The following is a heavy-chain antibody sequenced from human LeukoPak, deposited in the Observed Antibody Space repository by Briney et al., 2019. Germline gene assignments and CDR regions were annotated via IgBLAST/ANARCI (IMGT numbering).Heavy chain of an antibody. D-gene: IGHD6-13*01. CDR3: ARDPAAGTLKAFDI. J-gene: IGHJ3*02. CDR1: GYTFTSYA. CDR2: INTNTGNP. Sequence: GASVKVSCKASGYTFTSYAMNWVRQAPGQGLEWMGWINTNTGNPTYAQGFTGRFVFSLDTSVSTAYLQISSLKAEDTAVYYCARDPAAGTLKAFDIWGQGTMVTVSS. V-gene: IGHV7-4-1*02.